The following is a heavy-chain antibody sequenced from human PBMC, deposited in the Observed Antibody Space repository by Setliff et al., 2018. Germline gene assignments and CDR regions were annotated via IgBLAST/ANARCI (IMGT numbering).Heavy chain of an antibody. D-gene: IGHD5-18*01. CDR2: IYPGDSDT. CDR3: ARRDPSVDTAMVYFDY. J-gene: IGHJ4*02. Sequence: GESLKISCKGSGYSFTSYWIGWVRQMPGKGLEWMGIIYPGDSDTRYSPSFQGQVTISADKSISTAYLQWSSLKASDTAMYYRARRDPSVDTAMVYFDYWGQGTLVTVSS. CDR1: GYSFTSYW. V-gene: IGHV5-51*01.